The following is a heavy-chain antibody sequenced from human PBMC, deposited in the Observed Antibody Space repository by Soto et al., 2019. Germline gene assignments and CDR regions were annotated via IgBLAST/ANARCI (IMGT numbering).Heavy chain of an antibody. D-gene: IGHD6-13*01. J-gene: IGHJ4*02. V-gene: IGHV4-34*01. CDR2: INHSGST. CDR3: ARGEAAGTGIDY. CDR1: GGSFSGYY. Sequence: QVQLQQWGAGLLKPSETLSLTCAVYGGSFSGYYWSWIRQLPGKGLEWIGEINHSGSTNYNPSLKIRVTISVDTSKNQFSLELSSVTAADTAVYYCARGEAAGTGIDYWGQGTLVTVSS.